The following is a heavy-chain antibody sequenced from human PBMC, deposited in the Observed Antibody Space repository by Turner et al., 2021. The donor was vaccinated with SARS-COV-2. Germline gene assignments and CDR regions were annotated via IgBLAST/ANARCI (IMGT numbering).Heavy chain of an antibody. Sequence: QVQLVQSGVEVKKPGASVKVSCKVSGYTLTELSMHWARQAPGKGLEWMGGFDPEDGETIYAQKFQGRVTMTEDTSTDTAYMDLSSLRSEDTAVYYCATGPPYCPNGVCSRWFDPWGQGTLVTVSS. J-gene: IGHJ5*02. V-gene: IGHV1-24*01. CDR1: GYTLTELS. D-gene: IGHD2-8*01. CDR3: ATGPPYCPNGVCSRWFDP. CDR2: FDPEDGET.